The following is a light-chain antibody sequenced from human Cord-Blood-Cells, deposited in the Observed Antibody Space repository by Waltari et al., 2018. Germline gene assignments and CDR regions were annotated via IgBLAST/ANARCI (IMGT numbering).Light chain of an antibody. Sequence: DIQMTQSPSTLRAHVGDRITITCRASKSISSWLAWYQQKPGKAPKLLIYKACSIESGVPSRFSGSGSGTEFTLTISSLQPDDFATYYCQQYNSYSRTFGQGTKVEIK. CDR2: KAC. V-gene: IGKV1-5*03. CDR1: KSISSW. CDR3: QQYNSYSRT. J-gene: IGKJ1*01.